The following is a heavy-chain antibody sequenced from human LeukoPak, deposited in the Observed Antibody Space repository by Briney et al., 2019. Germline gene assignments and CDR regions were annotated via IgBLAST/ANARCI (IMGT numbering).Heavy chain of an antibody. D-gene: IGHD3-9*01. CDR2: ISGSDGST. CDR1: GFTFSNYA. V-gene: IGHV3-23*01. Sequence: PGGSLRLSCAASGFTFSNYAMSWVRQAPGKGLEWVSAISGSDGSTWYADSVKGRFTISRDNAKNSLYLQMNSLRAEDTAVYYCARGETILDHEVFQHWGQGTLVTVSS. J-gene: IGHJ1*01. CDR3: ARGETILDHEVFQH.